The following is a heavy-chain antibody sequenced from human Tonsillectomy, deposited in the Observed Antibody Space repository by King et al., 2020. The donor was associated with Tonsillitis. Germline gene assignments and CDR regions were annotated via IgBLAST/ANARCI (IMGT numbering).Heavy chain of an antibody. CDR2: ISSSARTI. Sequence: VQLVESGGGLVKPGGSLRLSCAASGFTFSDYYMSWIRQAPGKGLEWVSYISSSARTIYYADSVKGRFTISRDNAKNSLYLQMNNLRADDTAVYYCATLVPTARPYYFDYWGQGTLVTVSS. J-gene: IGHJ4*02. V-gene: IGHV3-11*01. CDR3: ATLVPTARPYYFDY. D-gene: IGHD1-26*01. CDR1: GFTFSDYY.